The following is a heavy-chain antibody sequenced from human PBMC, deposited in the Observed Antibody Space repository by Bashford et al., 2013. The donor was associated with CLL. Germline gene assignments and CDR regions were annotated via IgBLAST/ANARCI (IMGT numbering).Heavy chain of an antibody. Sequence: GGSLRLSCAASGFTFSDHFMDWVRQAPGKGLEWVGRTRNKANSYTTEYAASVKGRFTISRDDSKNSLYLQMKSLKTEDTAVYYCARGKGTGRNYGMDVWGQGTTVTVSS. V-gene: IGHV3-72*01. CDR2: TRNKANSYTT. J-gene: IGHJ6*02. CDR3: ARGKGTGRNYGMDV. D-gene: IGHD1-14*01. CDR1: GFTFSDHF.